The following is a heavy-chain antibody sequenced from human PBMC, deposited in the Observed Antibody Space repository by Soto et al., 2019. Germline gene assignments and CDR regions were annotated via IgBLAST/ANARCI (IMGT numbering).Heavy chain of an antibody. CDR1: GGSFNDYY. V-gene: IGHV4-34*01. D-gene: IGHD2-15*01. Sequence: SETLSLTCAVYGGSFNDYYWSWIRQPPGKGLEWIGEINHSGSTNFNPSLKSRVTISVDTSKNQFSLKLSSVTAADTAVYYCARGVRWYRPVIDYWGQGTLVTVS. J-gene: IGHJ4*02. CDR3: ARGVRWYRPVIDY. CDR2: INHSGST.